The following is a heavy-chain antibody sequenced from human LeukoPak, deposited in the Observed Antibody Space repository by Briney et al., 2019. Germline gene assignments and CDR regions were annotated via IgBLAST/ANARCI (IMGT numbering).Heavy chain of an antibody. V-gene: IGHV3-48*01. D-gene: IGHD3-3*02. CDR2: ISSSSSTI. J-gene: IGHJ6*02. Sequence: GGSLRLSCAASGFTFSSYSMNWVRQAPGKGLEWVSYISSSSSTIYYADSVKGRFTISRDNAKNSLYLQMNSLRAEDTAVYYCARAPPLPSCPKRFCGMDVWGQGTTVTVSS. CDR3: ARAPPLPSCPKRFCGMDV. CDR1: GFTFSSYS.